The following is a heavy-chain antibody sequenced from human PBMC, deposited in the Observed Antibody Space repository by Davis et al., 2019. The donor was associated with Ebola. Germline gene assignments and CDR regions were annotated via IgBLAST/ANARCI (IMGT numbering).Heavy chain of an antibody. D-gene: IGHD2-21*01. CDR3: AKARCGGDCRCFDN. V-gene: IGHV3-23*01. CDR2: ISSSGDST. Sequence: GESLKISCAASGFTLSSYSMNWVRQAPGRGLEWVSSISSSGDSTYHADSVKGRFTISRDNSKNTVYLQMNSLRAEDTAVYFCAKARCGGDCRCFDNWGQGTRVTVSS. CDR1: GFTLSSYS. J-gene: IGHJ4*02.